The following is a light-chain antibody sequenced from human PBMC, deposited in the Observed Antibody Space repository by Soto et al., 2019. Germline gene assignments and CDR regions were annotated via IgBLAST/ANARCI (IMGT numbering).Light chain of an antibody. CDR2: GAS. CDR1: QISSDN. V-gene: IGKV3-15*01. CDR3: HQYDDWPPGYT. Sequence: EIVLTQSPATLSVSPGKRATLSCRASQISSDNLAWYQQKRGQAPRLLIHGASTRATGIPARFSGSGSGTEFTLTISSLQSEDFAVYYCHQYDDWPPGYTFGQGTKLEI. J-gene: IGKJ2*01.